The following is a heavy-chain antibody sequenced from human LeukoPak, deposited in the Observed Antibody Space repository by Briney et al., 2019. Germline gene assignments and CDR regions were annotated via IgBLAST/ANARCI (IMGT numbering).Heavy chain of an antibody. V-gene: IGHV3-30*18. CDR3: AKDWRHDCGGYLADQSDP. J-gene: IGHJ5*02. CDR1: RFTFSRCG. Sequence: GGSLRLSCAASRFTFSRCGMHWVRQAPGKGLEWVAVISSHGNNRNYADSVRGRLTISRDNSKNTLYVQLNSLRAEDTAVYYCAKDWRHDCGGYLADQSDPWGQGPLATVSS. CDR2: ISSHGNNR. D-gene: IGHD2-21*01.